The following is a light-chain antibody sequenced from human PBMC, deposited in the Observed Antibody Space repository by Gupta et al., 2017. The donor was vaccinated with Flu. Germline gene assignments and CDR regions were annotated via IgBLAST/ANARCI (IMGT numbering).Light chain of an antibody. CDR1: SSDVGGYNY. Sequence: QSALTQPRSVSGSPGPSVTISCTGTSSDVGGYNYVSWYQQHPGKAPKVMIYDVSERPSGVPDRFSGSKSGNTASLTISGLQAEDEADYYCCSYAGRFILVFGGGTKVTVL. V-gene: IGLV2-11*01. J-gene: IGLJ3*02. CDR3: CSYAGRFILV. CDR2: DVS.